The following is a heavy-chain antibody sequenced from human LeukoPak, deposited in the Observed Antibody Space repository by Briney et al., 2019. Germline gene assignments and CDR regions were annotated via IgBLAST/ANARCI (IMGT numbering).Heavy chain of an antibody. J-gene: IGHJ4*02. CDR3: ARDSGKEAYFDY. CDR1: GGTFSSYV. Sequence: ASVKVSCKASGGTFSSYVISWVRQAPGQGLEWMGGIIPIFGTANYAQKFQGRVTITADKSTSTAYMELSSLRSEDTAVYYCARDSGKEAYFDYWGQGTLVTVSS. CDR2: IIPIFGTA. V-gene: IGHV1-69*06. D-gene: IGHD4-23*01.